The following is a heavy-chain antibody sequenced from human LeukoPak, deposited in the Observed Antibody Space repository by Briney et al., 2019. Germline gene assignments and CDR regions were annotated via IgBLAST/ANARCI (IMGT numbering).Heavy chain of an antibody. CDR3: ARSDYHGSSGHYPYWYFDL. J-gene: IGHJ2*01. D-gene: IGHD3-22*01. CDR2: VIPILGVA. Sequence: SVKVSCKASGGTFSSYAISWVRQAPGQGLEWMGRVIPILGVANYAQNFQGRVTITADKSTNTAYMELNSLRDEDTAIYYCARSDYHGSSGHYPYWYFDLWGRGTLVTVSS. V-gene: IGHV1-69*04. CDR1: GGTFSSYA.